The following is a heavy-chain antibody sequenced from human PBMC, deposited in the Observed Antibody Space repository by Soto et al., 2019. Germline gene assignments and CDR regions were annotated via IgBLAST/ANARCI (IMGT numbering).Heavy chain of an antibody. CDR2: INHSGST. CDR1: GGSFSGYY. D-gene: IGHD5-18*01. CDR3: ARGAGYIRTWYFDL. J-gene: IGHJ2*01. V-gene: IGHV4-34*01. Sequence: QVQLQQWGAGLLKPSETLSLTCAGYGGSFSGYYWSWIRQPPGKGLEWIGEINHSGSTNYNPSLKRRVTISVDTSKDQFSLKLSSVTAADTAVYYCARGAGYIRTWYFDLWGRGTLVTVSS.